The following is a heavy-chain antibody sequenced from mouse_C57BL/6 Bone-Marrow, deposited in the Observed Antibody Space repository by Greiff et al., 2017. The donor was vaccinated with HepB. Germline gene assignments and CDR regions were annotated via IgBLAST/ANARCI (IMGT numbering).Heavy chain of an antibody. Sequence: EVHLVESGGGLVQPGGSMKLSCVASGFTFSNYWMNWVRQSPEKGLEWVAQIRLKSDNYATHYAVSVKGMFTISRDDSKSSVYLQMNNLRAEDTGIYYCTVDDGCFAYWGQGTLVTVSA. CDR3: TVDDGCFAY. CDR2: IRLKSDNYAT. D-gene: IGHD2-3*01. V-gene: IGHV6-3*01. CDR1: GFTFSNYW. J-gene: IGHJ3*01.